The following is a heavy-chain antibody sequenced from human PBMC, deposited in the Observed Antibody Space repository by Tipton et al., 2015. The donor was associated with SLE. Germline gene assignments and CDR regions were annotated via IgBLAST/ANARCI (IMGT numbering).Heavy chain of an antibody. V-gene: IGHV3-15*01. CDR3: ARGYREFGY. J-gene: IGHJ4*02. Sequence: GSLRLSCAASGFTFTKAWMSWVRQAPGKGLEWVGRIKRKSDGTTDYATPVEGRFTISRDDSKNTLYLQMNSLKTEDTAVYYCARGYREFGYWGQGTLVTVSS. CDR1: GFTFTKAW. CDR2: IKRKSDGTT. D-gene: IGHD3-16*01.